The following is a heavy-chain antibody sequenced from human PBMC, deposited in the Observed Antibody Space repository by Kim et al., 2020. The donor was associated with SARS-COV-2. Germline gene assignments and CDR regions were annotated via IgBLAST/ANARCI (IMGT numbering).Heavy chain of an antibody. CDR3: ARILKVDYYGSPGYYYYGMDV. V-gene: IGHV4-4*02. J-gene: IGHJ6*02. CDR1: GGSISSSNW. CDR2: IYHSGST. Sequence: SETLSLTCAVSGGSISSSNWWSWVRQPPGKGLEWIGEIYHSGSTNYNPSLKSRVTISVDKSKNQFSLKLSSVTAADTAVYYCARILKVDYYGSPGYYYYGMDVWGQGTTVTVSS. D-gene: IGHD3-10*01.